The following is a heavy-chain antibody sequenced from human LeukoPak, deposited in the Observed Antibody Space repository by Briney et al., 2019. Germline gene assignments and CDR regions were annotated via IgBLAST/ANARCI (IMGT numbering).Heavy chain of an antibody. V-gene: IGHV4-59*01. CDR1: GDPNSRYF. D-gene: IGHD4/OR15-4a*01. CDR2: MNNGVDT. J-gene: IGHJ4*02. CDR3: AATIKRDYGDTNRDC. Sequence: KPSETLSLPCTVPGDPNSRYFWSCLRQPPGKALEWIVSMNNGVDTNYNPSLKSRVTISGDTSKNQVSLKLTSVTAADTAVYYCAATIKRDYGDTNRDCWGQGTLVTVSS.